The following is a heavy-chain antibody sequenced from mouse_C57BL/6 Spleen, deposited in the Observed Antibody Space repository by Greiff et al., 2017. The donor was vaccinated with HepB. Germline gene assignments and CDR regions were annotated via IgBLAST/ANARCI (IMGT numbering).Heavy chain of an antibody. D-gene: IGHD2-10*02. CDR3: AKYDPAWFAY. CDR1: GYSFTGYY. Sequence: EVQLVESGPELVKPGASVKISCKASGYSFTGYYMNWVKQSPEKSLEWIGEINPSTGGTTYNQKFKAKATLTVDKSSSTAYMQLKSLTSEDSAVYYCAKYDPAWFAYWGQGTLVTVSA. V-gene: IGHV1-42*01. CDR2: INPSTGGT. J-gene: IGHJ3*01.